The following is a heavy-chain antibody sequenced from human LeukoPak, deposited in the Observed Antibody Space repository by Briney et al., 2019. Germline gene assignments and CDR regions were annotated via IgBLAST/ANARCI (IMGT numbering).Heavy chain of an antibody. Sequence: ASVKVSCKASGYTFTGYYMHWVRQAPGQGLEWMGWINPNSGGTNYAQKFQGRVTMTRDTSISTAYMELSSLRSEDTAVYYCARGSYGETYFDIWGQGTMVTVSS. J-gene: IGHJ3*02. V-gene: IGHV1-2*02. D-gene: IGHD3-10*01. CDR3: ARGSYGETYFDI. CDR1: GYTFTGYY. CDR2: INPNSGGT.